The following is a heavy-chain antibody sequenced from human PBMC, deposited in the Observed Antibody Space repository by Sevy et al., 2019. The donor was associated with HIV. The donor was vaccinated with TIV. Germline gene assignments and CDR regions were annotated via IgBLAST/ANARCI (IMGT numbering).Heavy chain of an antibody. CDR3: AKGLATISSGAYYYYYYGMDV. V-gene: IGHV3-9*01. CDR1: GFTFDDYA. J-gene: IGHJ6*02. CDR2: ISWNSGSI. Sequence: GGSLRLSCAASGFTFDDYAMHWVRQAPGKGLEWVSGISWNSGSIGYADSVKGRFTISRDNAKNSLYLQMNSLRAEDTALYYCAKGLATISSGAYYYYYYGMDVWGRGTTVTVSS. D-gene: IGHD5-12*01.